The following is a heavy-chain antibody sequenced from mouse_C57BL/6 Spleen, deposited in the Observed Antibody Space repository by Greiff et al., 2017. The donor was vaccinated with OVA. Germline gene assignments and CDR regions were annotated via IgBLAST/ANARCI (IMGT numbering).Heavy chain of an antibody. V-gene: IGHV1-52*01. Sequence: VQLQQPGAELVRPGSSVKLSCKASGYTFTSYWMHWVKQRPIQGLEWIGNIDPSDSETHYNQKFKDKATLTVDKSSSTAYMQLSSLTSEDSAVYYCAREEDYDYDGFAYWGQGTLVTVSA. CDR3: AREEDYDYDGFAY. D-gene: IGHD2-4*01. J-gene: IGHJ3*01. CDR1: GYTFTSYW. CDR2: IDPSDSET.